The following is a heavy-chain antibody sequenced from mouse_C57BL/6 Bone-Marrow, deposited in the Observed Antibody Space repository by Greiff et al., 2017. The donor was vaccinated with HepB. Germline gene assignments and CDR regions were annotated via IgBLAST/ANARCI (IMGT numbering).Heavy chain of an antibody. D-gene: IGHD2-14*01. CDR3: TRDRFDYYFDY. J-gene: IGHJ2*01. CDR2: INTGGTYT. Sequence: EVKLEESGGDLVKVGGSLKLSCAASGFTFSTSGMSWVRQTPDKRLEWVATINTGGTYTYYADSVKGRFTISKDSAKNTLFLLMSSLKSEDSAIYYCTRDRFDYYFDYWGQGTTLTVSS. V-gene: IGHV5-6*02. CDR1: GFTFSTSG.